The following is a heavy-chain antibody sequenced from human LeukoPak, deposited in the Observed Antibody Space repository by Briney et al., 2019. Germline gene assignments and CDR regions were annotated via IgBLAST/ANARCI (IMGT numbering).Heavy chain of an antibody. Sequence: PSETLSLTCAVYGGSFSGYYWSWIRQHPGKGLEWIGYIYYSGSTYYNPSLKSRVTISVDTSKNQFSLKLSSVTAADTAVYYCARGDYVDYVLGAFDIWGQGTMVTVSS. CDR2: IYYSGST. J-gene: IGHJ3*02. D-gene: IGHD3-16*01. CDR3: ARGDYVDYVLGAFDI. V-gene: IGHV4-31*11. CDR1: GGSFSGYY.